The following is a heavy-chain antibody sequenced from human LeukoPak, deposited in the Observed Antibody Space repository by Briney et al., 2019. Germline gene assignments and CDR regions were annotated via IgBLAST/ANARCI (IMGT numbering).Heavy chain of an antibody. CDR1: GFTFSSYS. CDR2: ISSSSSYI. J-gene: IGHJ5*02. V-gene: IGHV3-21*01. Sequence: GGSLRLSCAASGFTFSSYSMNWVRQAPGKLLGWVSSISSSSSYIYYADSVKGRFTISRDNAKNSLYLQMNSLRAEDTAVYYCARAEHCSSTSCYEGDWFDPWGQGTLVTVSS. CDR3: ARAEHCSSTSCYEGDWFDP. D-gene: IGHD2-2*01.